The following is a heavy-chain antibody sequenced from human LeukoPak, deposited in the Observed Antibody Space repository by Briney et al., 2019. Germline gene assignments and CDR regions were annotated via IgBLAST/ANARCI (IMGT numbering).Heavy chain of an antibody. Sequence: GGSLRLSCAASGFTFSSFGMNWVRQAPGKGLEWVSYISSSRTNIYYADSVKGRFTISRDNAKNSLYLQMNSLRAEDTAVYYCARVGATCFDYWGQGTLVTVSS. V-gene: IGHV3-48*04. D-gene: IGHD1-26*01. CDR3: ARVGATCFDY. J-gene: IGHJ4*02. CDR1: GFTFSSFG. CDR2: ISSSRTNI.